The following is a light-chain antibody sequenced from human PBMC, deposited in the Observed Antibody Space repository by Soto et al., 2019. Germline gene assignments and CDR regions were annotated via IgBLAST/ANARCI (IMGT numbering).Light chain of an antibody. Sequence: DIVMTQSPDSLAVSLGERATINCKSSQSVLRSSNNLYYLGWYQQKPGQPPKLLIYWASTRESGVPDRFSGSGSGIDFTLTINSLQAEDVAVYYCHQYLSGRTFGQGTKVDIK. J-gene: IGKJ1*01. CDR3: HQYLSGRT. CDR2: WAS. CDR1: QSVLRSSNNLYY. V-gene: IGKV4-1*01.